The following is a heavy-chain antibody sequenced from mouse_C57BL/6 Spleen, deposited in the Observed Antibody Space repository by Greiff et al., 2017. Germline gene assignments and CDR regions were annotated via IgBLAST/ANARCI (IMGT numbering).Heavy chain of an antibody. J-gene: IGHJ4*01. CDR2: FYPGSGSI. Sequence: VKVVESGAELVKPGASVKLSCKASGYTFTEYTIHWVKQRSGQGLEWIGWFYPGSGSIKYNEKFKDKATLTADKSSSTVYMEVSRLTSEDSAVYFCERHEGGYDYIYAMDYWGQGTSVTVSS. V-gene: IGHV1-62-2*01. CDR3: ERHEGGYDYIYAMDY. CDR1: GYTFTEYT. D-gene: IGHD2-4*01.